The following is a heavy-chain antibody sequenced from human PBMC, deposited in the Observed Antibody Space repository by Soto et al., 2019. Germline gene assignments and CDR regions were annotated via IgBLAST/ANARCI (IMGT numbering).Heavy chain of an antibody. Sequence: QLHLQESGPGLVKPSETLSLTCTVSGGSISSSSYYWGWIRQPPGKGLEWIGNVYYGGSTYYNPSLTSRATRAVETSKSQFSLKLSSVTAADTAVYYCAGGDYYHSSGYYFYYYTMDVWGQGTTVTVSS. CDR2: VYYGGST. J-gene: IGHJ6*02. CDR3: AGGDYYHSSGYYFYYYTMDV. CDR1: GGSISSSSYY. D-gene: IGHD3-22*01. V-gene: IGHV4-39*01.